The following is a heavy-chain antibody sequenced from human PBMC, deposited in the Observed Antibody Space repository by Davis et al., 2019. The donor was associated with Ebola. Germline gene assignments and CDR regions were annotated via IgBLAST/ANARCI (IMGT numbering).Heavy chain of an antibody. V-gene: IGHV6-1*01. Sequence: PSETLSLTCAISGDTVFGYSGAWNRNRPCPSRGLEWLVSTYYTSKWFNDYAVLLHGRITTNPDTSKNQLPLQLNSVTPEDTAVYYCVRGWGRTGMGVWGQGTTVIVSS. CDR3: VRGWGRTGMGV. CDR1: GDTVFGYSGA. CDR2: TYYTSKWFN. J-gene: IGHJ6*02. D-gene: IGHD1-26*01.